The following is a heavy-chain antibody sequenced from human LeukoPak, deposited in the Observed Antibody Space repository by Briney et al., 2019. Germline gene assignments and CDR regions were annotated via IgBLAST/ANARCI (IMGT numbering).Heavy chain of an antibody. Sequence: GGSLRLSCAVSGFTFKSTFMNWVRQAPGKGLEWVSSISSSGSYIHYADSVKGRFTVSRDNDNDTLYLHMTGLSAEDSATYYCTGDYGARDDWGQGTLVTVSS. J-gene: IGHJ4*02. CDR1: GFTFKSTF. V-gene: IGHV3-21*01. CDR3: TGDYGARDD. D-gene: IGHD4-17*01. CDR2: ISSSGSYI.